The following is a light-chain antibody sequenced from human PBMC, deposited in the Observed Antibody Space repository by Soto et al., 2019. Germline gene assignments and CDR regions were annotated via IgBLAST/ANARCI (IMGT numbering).Light chain of an antibody. CDR1: QGISDD. J-gene: IGKJ1*01. CDR2: GAS. V-gene: IGKV1-6*01. Sequence: AIQMTQSPSSLSASVGDRVTITCRASQGISDDVGWYQQTPGKAPKLLISGASRLQSGVPSRFSGSGSGAAFTLTITSLQPEDSATYYCLQNHNYPRTFGQGTKVEI. CDR3: LQNHNYPRT.